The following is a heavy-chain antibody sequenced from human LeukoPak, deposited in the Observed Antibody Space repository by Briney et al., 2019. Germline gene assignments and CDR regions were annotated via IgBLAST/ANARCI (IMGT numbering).Heavy chain of an antibody. CDR2: ISGDGGST. CDR3: AKDSQIQYYYGSGSYYNPFDY. D-gene: IGHD3-10*01. CDR1: GFTFDDYA. V-gene: IGHV3-43*02. J-gene: IGHJ4*02. Sequence: GGSLRLSCAASGFTFDDYAMHWVRQAPGKGLEWVSLISGDGGSTYYADSVKGRFTISRDNSKNSLYLQMNSLRTEDTALYYYAKDSQIQYYYGSGSYYNPFDYWGQGTLVTVSS.